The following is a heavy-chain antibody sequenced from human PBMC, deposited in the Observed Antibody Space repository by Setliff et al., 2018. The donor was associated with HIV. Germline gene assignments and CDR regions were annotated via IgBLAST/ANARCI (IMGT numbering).Heavy chain of an antibody. V-gene: IGHV1-69*06. D-gene: IGHD6-6*01. CDR2: IIPIFGTA. CDR3: ARDNGAARLPADYYYYMDV. CDR1: GGTFSSYA. J-gene: IGHJ6*03. Sequence: SVKVSCKASGGTFSSYAISWVRQAPGQGLEWMGGIIPIFGTANYAQKFQGRVTITADKSTNTLYMELNSLRSEDTAVYYCARDNGAARLPADYYYYMDVWGKGTTVTVS.